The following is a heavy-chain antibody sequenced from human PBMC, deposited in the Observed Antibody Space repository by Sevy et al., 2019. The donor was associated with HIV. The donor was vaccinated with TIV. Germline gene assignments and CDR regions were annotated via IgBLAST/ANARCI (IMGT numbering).Heavy chain of an antibody. J-gene: IGHJ4*02. CDR3: AGENAWGRGYS. Sequence: SETLSLTCTVSGGSITSLYWNWIRQPPGKGLEWIANIYYNGHINYNPSLKSRVPLSLDTSKNQCSRRLSSVAAADTAMYYCAGENAWGRGYSWGQGTLVTVSS. CDR2: IYYNGHI. CDR1: GGSITSLY. V-gene: IGHV4-59*11. D-gene: IGHD1-26*01.